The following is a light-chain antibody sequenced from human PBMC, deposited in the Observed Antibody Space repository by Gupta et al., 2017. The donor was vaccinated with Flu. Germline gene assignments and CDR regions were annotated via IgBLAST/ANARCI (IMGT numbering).Light chain of an antibody. V-gene: IGLV1-44*01. J-gene: IGLJ1*01. CDR1: SANIGNNA. CDR3: AAWDDSLNGHYV. CDR2: GSN. Sequence: VTISCSGSSANIGNNAVNWYQQVPGTAPNLLIYGSNQRPSGVPARFSGSKSGTSASLAISGLQSEDEGDYYCAAWDDSLNGHYVFGTGTKVTAL.